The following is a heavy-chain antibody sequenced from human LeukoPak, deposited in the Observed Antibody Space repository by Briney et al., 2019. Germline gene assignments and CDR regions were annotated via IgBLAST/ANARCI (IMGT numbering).Heavy chain of an antibody. CDR1: GGSISSYY. CDR3: ARDSKGDGNFDY. D-gene: IGHD3-16*01. CDR2: IYYSGST. Sequence: SETLSLTCTVSGGSISSYYWSWIRQPPGKGLEWIGYIYYSGSTNYNPSLKSRVTISVDTSKNQFSLKLSSVTAADTAVYYCARDSKGDGNFDYWGQGTLVTVSS. V-gene: IGHV4-59*01. J-gene: IGHJ4*02.